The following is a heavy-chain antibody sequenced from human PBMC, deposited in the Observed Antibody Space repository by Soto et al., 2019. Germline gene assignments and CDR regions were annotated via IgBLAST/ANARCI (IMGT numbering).Heavy chain of an antibody. V-gene: IGHV3-7*01. J-gene: IGHJ4*02. Sequence: EVHLAESGGGLVQPGGSLRVSCTASGFTFRNYWMTWVRQAPGKGLEWVANINQNEGEKYYVDSVKGRFTISRDNTYNSLYLAMDNLRVDDSAVYFCARGRPPSSGGNFDSWGQGTLVSVSS. CDR2: INQNEGEK. CDR3: ARGRPPSSGGNFDS. CDR1: GFTFRNYW. D-gene: IGHD3-10*01.